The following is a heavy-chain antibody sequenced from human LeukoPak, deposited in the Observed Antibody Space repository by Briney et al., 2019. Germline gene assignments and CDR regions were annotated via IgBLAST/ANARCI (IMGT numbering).Heavy chain of an antibody. CDR3: ARSSSPNWFDP. CDR1: GFTFSSYS. V-gene: IGHV3-21*01. J-gene: IGHJ5*02. Sequence: GGSLRLSCAVSGFTFSSYSMNWVRQAPGKGLEWVSSISSSSSYIYYADSVKGRFTISRDNAKNSLYLQMNSLRAEDTAVYYCARSSSPNWFDPWGQGTLVTVSS. D-gene: IGHD6-13*01. CDR2: ISSSSSYI.